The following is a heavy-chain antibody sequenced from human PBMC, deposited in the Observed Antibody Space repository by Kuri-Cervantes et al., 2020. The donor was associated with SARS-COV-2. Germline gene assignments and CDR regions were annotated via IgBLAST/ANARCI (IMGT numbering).Heavy chain of an antibody. CDR2: ISYDGSNT. Sequence: LSLTCAASGLTFSSYAIHWVRRAPGKGLEWVAIISYDGSNTYYADSVKGRFTISRDNSKNTLYLQMNSLRTEDTALYYCARDRVGVHDYWGQGTLVTVSS. D-gene: IGHD2-21*01. V-gene: IGHV3-30-3*01. J-gene: IGHJ4*02. CDR1: GLTFSSYA. CDR3: ARDRVGVHDY.